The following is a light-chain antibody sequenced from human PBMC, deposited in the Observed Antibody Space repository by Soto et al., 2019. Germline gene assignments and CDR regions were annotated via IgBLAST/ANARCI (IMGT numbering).Light chain of an antibody. CDR2: ETD. CDR3: SAYRRGIIV. Sequence: QSALTQPASVSGSPGQSITISCTGTSSDVGGYNYVSWYQQHPGTAPKLMIYETDARPSGVSHRFSGSKSGNTASLTISGLQAEDEATYYCSAYRRGIIVFGGGTKLTVL. CDR1: SSDVGGYNY. J-gene: IGLJ2*01. V-gene: IGLV2-14*01.